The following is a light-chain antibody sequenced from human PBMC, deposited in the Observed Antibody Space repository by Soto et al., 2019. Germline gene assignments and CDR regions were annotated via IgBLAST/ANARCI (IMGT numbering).Light chain of an antibody. Sequence: DIQMTQSPSSLSASVGDTITVTCRASQTISLYLNWYQQKPGNAPKLLIYGVSTLQSGVPSRFNGSGAGTDFALTIVGLQPDDFATYDCQQSYSSPLTFGGGTKVEMK. CDR2: GVS. V-gene: IGKV1-39*01. CDR3: QQSYSSPLT. CDR1: QTISLY. J-gene: IGKJ4*01.